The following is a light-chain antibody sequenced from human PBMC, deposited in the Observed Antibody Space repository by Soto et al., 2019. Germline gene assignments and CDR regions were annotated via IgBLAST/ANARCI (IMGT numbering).Light chain of an antibody. J-gene: IGKJ1*01. CDR3: QQRTDWHRT. CDR2: AAS. CDR1: QSLSSSY. V-gene: IGKV3D-20*02. Sequence: EIVLTQSPGTLSLSPGERATLSCRASQSLSSSYLAWYQQKPGQAPRLLIYAASSRATGIPDRFSASGSGTDFSLSISSLQPEDFAVYYCQQRTDWHRTFGQGTKVEVK.